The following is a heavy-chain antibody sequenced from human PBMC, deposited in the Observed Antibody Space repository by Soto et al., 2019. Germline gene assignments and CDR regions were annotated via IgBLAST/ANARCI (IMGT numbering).Heavy chain of an antibody. Sequence: SLRLSCAASGFTVSSNYMSWVRQAPGKGLEWVSVIYSGGSTYYADSVKGRFTISRDNSKNTLYLQMNSLRAEDTAVYYCARLLYDFWSGYQPHYYYGMDVWGQGTTVTVSS. D-gene: IGHD3-3*01. CDR3: ARLLYDFWSGYQPHYYYGMDV. J-gene: IGHJ6*02. CDR2: IYSGGST. CDR1: GFTVSSNY. V-gene: IGHV3-53*01.